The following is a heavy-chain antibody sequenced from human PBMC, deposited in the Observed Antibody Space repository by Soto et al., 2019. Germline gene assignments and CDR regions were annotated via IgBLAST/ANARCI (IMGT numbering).Heavy chain of an antibody. J-gene: IGHJ3*02. V-gene: IGHV3-66*01. CDR2: IYSGGST. CDR3: ASGVYGSGSYDAFDI. CDR1: GFTVSSNY. Sequence: QPGGSLRLSCAASGFTVSSNYMSWVRQAPGKGLEWVSVIYSGGSTYYADSVKGRFTISRDNSKNTLYLQMNSLRAEDTAVYYCASGVYGSGSYDAFDIWGQGTMVTVSS. D-gene: IGHD3-10*01.